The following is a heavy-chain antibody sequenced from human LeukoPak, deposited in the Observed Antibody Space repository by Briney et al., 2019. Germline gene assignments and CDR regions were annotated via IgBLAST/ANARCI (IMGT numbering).Heavy chain of an antibody. CDR1: GGSFSGYY. V-gene: IGHV4-34*01. CDR2: INHSGST. CDR3: ARGVGLRLGELSL. J-gene: IGHJ3*01. Sequence: SETLSLTCAVYGGSFSGYYWSWIRQPPGKGLEWIGEINHSGSTNYNPSLKSRVTISVDTSKNQFSLKLSSVTAADTAVYYCARGVGLRLGELSLWGQGTMVTVSS. D-gene: IGHD3-16*02.